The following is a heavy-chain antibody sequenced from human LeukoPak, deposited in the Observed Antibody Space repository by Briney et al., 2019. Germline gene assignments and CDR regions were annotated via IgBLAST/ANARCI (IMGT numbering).Heavy chain of an antibody. D-gene: IGHD6-13*01. Sequence: SETLSLTCTVSGGSISISTYYWGWIRQPPGKGLEWIGSIYYSGTTYYNPSLKTRVTISVDTSKNQFSLKLTSVTAADTAVYYCARQSAEPSSWYSFDPWGQGTLVTVSS. CDR1: GGSISISTYY. CDR2: IYYSGTT. J-gene: IGHJ5*02. V-gene: IGHV4-39*01. CDR3: ARQSAEPSSWYSFDP.